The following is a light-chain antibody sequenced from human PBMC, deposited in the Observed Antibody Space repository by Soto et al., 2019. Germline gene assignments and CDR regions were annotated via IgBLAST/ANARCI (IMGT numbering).Light chain of an antibody. J-gene: IGKJ4*01. CDR3: QQYNNWPLT. CDR1: QSISRT. V-gene: IGKV3D-15*01. Sequence: EIVLTQSPATLSVSLGERATLSCRASQSISRTLAWYQQRPGQPPRLLIYDASIRATGFPARFSGSGSGTEFTLTISSLQSEDFAVYYCQQYNNWPLTFGGGTTVEIK. CDR2: DAS.